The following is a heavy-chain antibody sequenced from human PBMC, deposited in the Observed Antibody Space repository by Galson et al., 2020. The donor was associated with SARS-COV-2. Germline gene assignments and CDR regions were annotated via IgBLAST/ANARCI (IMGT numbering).Heavy chain of an antibody. CDR1: GFTFSSYW. V-gene: IGHV3-7*01. CDR2: IKQDGSEK. CDR3: ARGGGGDYADWFDP. J-gene: IGHJ5*02. D-gene: IGHD4-17*01. Sequence: TGESLKISCAASGFTFSSYWMSWVRQAPGKGLEWVANIKQDGSEKYYVDSVKGRFTISRDNAKNSLYLQMNSLRAEDTAVYYCARGGGGDYADWFDPWGQGTLVTVSA.